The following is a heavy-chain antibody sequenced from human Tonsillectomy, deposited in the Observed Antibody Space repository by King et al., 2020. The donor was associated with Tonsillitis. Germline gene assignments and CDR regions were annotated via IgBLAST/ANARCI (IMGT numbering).Heavy chain of an antibody. Sequence: VQLVESGGGLVQPGGSLRLSCVASGFNFSPYWMSWVRQAPGKGLEGLATIKEGGSEKFYVDSVKGRFTISRDDAKTSLYLQMNSLRVEDTAVYYCSRDPLDYWGQGTLVTVSS. J-gene: IGHJ4*02. V-gene: IGHV3-7*01. CDR2: IKEGGSEK. CDR1: GFNFSPYW. CDR3: SRDPLDY.